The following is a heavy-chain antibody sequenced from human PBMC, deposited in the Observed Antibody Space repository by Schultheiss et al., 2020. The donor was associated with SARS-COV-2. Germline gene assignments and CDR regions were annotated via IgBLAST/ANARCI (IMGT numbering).Heavy chain of an antibody. CDR1: GFTFSSYS. V-gene: IGHV3-48*01. D-gene: IGHD3-3*01. CDR2: ISSSSSTI. Sequence: GESLKISCAASGFTFSSYSMNWVRQAPGKGLEWVSYISSSSSTIYYADSVKGRFTISRDNAKNSLYLQMNSLRAEDTAVYYCARTEDYDFWSGYFARNCYYGMDVWGQGTTVTVSS. CDR3: ARTEDYDFWSGYFARNCYYGMDV. J-gene: IGHJ6*02.